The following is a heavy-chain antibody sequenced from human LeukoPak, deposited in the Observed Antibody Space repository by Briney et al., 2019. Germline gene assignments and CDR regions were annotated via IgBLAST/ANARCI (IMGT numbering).Heavy chain of an antibody. CDR2: INHSGSP. D-gene: IGHD3-10*01. Sequence: QTLSLTCAVDGGSFSGYYWSCIRQPPENGLEWNGEINHSGSPNYNPTLKRRVTTSVDTSKNQLSLNLSSWNPADPPVCYCSRSVYYGAGSYYSTWGQGTLVTV. CDR1: GGSFSGYY. CDR3: SRSVYYGAGSYYST. V-gene: IGHV4-34*01. J-gene: IGHJ4*02.